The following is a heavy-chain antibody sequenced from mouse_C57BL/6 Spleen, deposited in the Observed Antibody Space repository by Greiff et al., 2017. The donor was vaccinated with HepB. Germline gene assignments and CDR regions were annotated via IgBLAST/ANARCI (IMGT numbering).Heavy chain of an antibody. CDR1: GYAFSSSW. V-gene: IGHV1-82*01. CDR2: IYPGDGDT. Sequence: QVQLQQSGPELVKPGASVKISCKASGYAFSSSWMNWVKQRPGKGLEWIGRIYPGDGDTNYNGKFKGKSTLTADKSSSTAYMQLSSLTSEDSAVYFCARSAVKNYFDYWGQGTTLTVSS. J-gene: IGHJ2*01. CDR3: ARSAVKNYFDY. D-gene: IGHD1-1*01.